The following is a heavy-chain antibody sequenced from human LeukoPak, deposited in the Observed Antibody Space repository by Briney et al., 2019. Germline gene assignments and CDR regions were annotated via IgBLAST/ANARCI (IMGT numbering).Heavy chain of an antibody. V-gene: IGHV4-59*01. D-gene: IGHD2-15*01. CDR3: AREGEYCSGGSCYSYWFDP. CDR2: IYYSGST. J-gene: IGHJ5*02. Sequence: SETLSLTCTVSGGSISSYYWSWIRQPPGKGLEWIGYIYYSGSTNYNPSLKSRVTISVDTSKNQFSLMLSSVTAADTAVYYCAREGEYCSGGSCYSYWFDPWGQGTLVTVSS. CDR1: GGSISSYY.